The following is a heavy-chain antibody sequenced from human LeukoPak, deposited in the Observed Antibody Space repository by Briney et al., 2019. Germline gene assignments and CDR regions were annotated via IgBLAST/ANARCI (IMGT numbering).Heavy chain of an antibody. CDR1: GGSISSGSYY. V-gene: IGHV4-61*02. D-gene: IGHD2-15*01. CDR3: ARDGGLGYCSGGSCLNWFDP. J-gene: IGHJ5*02. Sequence: SSQTLSLTCTVSGGSISSGSYYWSWIRQPAGRGLVWIGRIYTSGSTNYNPSLKSRVTISVDTSKNQFSLKLSSVTAADTAVYYCARDGGLGYCSGGSCLNWFDPWGQGTLVTVSS. CDR2: IYTSGST.